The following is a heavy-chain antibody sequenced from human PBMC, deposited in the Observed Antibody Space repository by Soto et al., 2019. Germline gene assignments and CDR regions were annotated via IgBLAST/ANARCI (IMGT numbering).Heavy chain of an antibody. Sequence: QVQLQESRPGLVKPSQTLSLTCTVSGGSISSGGYYWSWIRQHPGKGLEWIGYIYYSGSTYYNPSLKSRVTISVDTSKNQVSLKLSSVTAADTAVYYCARDLQPAHYGDYGWFDPWGQGTLVTVSS. J-gene: IGHJ5*02. CDR1: GGSISSGGYY. CDR2: IYYSGST. CDR3: ARDLQPAHYGDYGWFDP. V-gene: IGHV4-31*03. D-gene: IGHD4-17*01.